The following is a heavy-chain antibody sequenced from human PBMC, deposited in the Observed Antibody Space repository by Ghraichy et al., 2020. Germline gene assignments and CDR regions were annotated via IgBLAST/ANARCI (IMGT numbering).Heavy chain of an antibody. CDR1: GFTFSRFA. J-gene: IGHJ4*02. V-gene: IGHV3-23*01. D-gene: IGHD6-19*01. CDR2: VNNGGNA. CDR3: AKDHISSGWPAFDH. Sequence: LSLTCEGSGFTFSRFAMSWVRQAPGKGLEWVASVNNGGNAYYADSVLGRFIVSRDNSKDMFYLQMDRLRVEDTAMYYCAKDHISSGWPAFDHWGQGIPVTV.